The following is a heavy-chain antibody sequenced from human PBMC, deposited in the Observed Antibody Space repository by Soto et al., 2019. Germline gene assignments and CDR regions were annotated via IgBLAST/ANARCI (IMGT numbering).Heavy chain of an antibody. CDR1: GGSISSYY. V-gene: IGHV4-4*07. CDR2: IYTSGST. Sequence: PSETLSLTCTVSGGSISSYYWSWIRQPAGKGLEWIGRIYTSGSTNYNPSLKSRVTMSVDTSKNQFSLKLSSVTAADTAVYYCAREWRFEYSSPNFDPWGQGTLVTVSS. J-gene: IGHJ5*02. D-gene: IGHD6-6*01. CDR3: AREWRFEYSSPNFDP.